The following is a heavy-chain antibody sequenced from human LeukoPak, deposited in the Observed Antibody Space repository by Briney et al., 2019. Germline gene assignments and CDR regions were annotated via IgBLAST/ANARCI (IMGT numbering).Heavy chain of an antibody. CDR1: GGSISSSSYY. V-gene: IGHV4-39*07. CDR3: AREAHYYDSSGYQPFDY. Sequence: SETLSLTCTVSGGSISSSSYYWGWIRQPPGKGLEWIGSIYHSGSTNYNPSLKSRVTISVDKSKNQFSLKLSSVTAADTAVYYCAREAHYYDSSGYQPFDYWGRGTLVTVSS. D-gene: IGHD3-22*01. CDR2: IYHSGST. J-gene: IGHJ4*02.